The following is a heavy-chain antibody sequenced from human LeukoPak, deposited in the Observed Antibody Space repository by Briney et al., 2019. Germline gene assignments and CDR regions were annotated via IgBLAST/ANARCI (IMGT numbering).Heavy chain of an antibody. Sequence: ASVKVSCKASGYTFTGYYMHWVRQAPGQGLEWMGWINPNSGGTNYAQKFQGRVTMTRDTSISTAYMELSRLRSDDTAVYYCARDKGYCSSTSFLVLDQWGQGPLVTVSS. CDR2: INPNSGGT. CDR1: GYTFTGYY. J-gene: IGHJ4*02. D-gene: IGHD2-2*01. CDR3: ARDKGYCSSTSFLVLDQ. V-gene: IGHV1-2*02.